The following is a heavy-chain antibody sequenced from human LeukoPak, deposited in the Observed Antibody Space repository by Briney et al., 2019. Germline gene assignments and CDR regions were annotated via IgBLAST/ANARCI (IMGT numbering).Heavy chain of an antibody. V-gene: IGHV4-39*01. CDR2: IYYSGST. D-gene: IGHD2-15*01. J-gene: IGHJ4*02. CDR1: GGSISSSSYY. Sequence: PSETLSLTCTVSGGSISSSSYYWGWIRQPPGKGLEWIGSIYYSGSTYYNPSLKSRVTISVDTSKNQFSLKLSSVTAADTAVYYCAISIVGGSVDYWGQGTLVTVSS. CDR3: AISIVGGSVDY.